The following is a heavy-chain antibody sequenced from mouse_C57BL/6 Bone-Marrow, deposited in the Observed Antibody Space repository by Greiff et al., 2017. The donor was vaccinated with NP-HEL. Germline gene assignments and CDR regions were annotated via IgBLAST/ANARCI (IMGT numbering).Heavy chain of an antibody. J-gene: IGHJ2*01. CDR3: ARGGIYYGNYGYLDY. CDR2: IYPRSGNT. V-gene: IGHV1-81*01. Sequence: QVHVKQSGAELARPGASVKLSCKASGYTFTSYGISWVKQRTGQGLEWIGEIYPRSGNTYYNEKFKGKATLTADKSSSTAYMELRSLTSEDSAVYFGARGGIYYGNYGYLDYWGQGTTLTVSS. D-gene: IGHD2-1*01. CDR1: GYTFTSYG.